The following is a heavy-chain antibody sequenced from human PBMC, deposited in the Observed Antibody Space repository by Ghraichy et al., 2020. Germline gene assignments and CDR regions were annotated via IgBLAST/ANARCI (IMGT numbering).Heavy chain of an antibody. CDR3: AREVGSGSYTRGMDV. CDR2: ITSSGRSI. J-gene: IGHJ6*02. D-gene: IGHD3-10*01. CDR1: GFTFGSYN. Sequence: GGSLRLSCVGSGFTFGSYNMNWVRQSPGKGLEWVSYITSSGRSIFYADSVKGRFTISRDNAQNSLSLQMDSLRVEDTAMYYCAREVGSGSYTRGMDVWGQGTTVTVSS. V-gene: IGHV3-48*01.